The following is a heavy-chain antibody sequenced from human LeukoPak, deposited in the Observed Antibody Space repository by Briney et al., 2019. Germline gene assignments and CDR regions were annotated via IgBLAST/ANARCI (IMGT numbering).Heavy chain of an antibody. CDR3: ARGLSRDIVVVTAANNFDY. J-gene: IGHJ4*02. CDR2: INHSGST. Sequence: PSETLSLTCAVYGGSFSGYYWSWIRQPPGKGLEWIGEINHSGSTNYNPSLKSRVTISVDTSKNQFSLKLSSVTAADTAVYYCARGLSRDIVVVTAANNFDYWGQGTLVTVSS. D-gene: IGHD2-2*01. V-gene: IGHV4-34*01. CDR1: GGSFSGYY.